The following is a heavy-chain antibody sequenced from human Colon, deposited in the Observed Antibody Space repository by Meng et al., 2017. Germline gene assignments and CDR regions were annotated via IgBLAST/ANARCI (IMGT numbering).Heavy chain of an antibody. CDR2: INFGNGNT. Sequence: VKPLANVTMPGASVRVSANASGYTLSSSAVRRVRHVPGQWLECMGWINFGNGNTKYSQNFQGRLSITSDTSASTAYMALSSLTSEDTAVYYCTSPIYWGQGTLVTVSS. J-gene: IGHJ4*02. CDR3: TSPIY. V-gene: IGHV1-3*01. D-gene: IGHD3-9*01. CDR1: GYTLSSSA.